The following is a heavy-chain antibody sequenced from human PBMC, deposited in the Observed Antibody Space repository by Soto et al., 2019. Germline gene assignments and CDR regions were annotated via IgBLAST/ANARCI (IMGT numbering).Heavy chain of an antibody. Sequence: SETLSLTCTVSGGSISSYYWSWIRQPPGKGLEWIGYIYYSGSTNYNPSLKSRVTISVDTSKNQFSLKLSSVTAADTAVYYCARYSSGWYSAGNWFDPWGQGTLVTVSS. J-gene: IGHJ5*02. CDR3: ARYSSGWYSAGNWFDP. V-gene: IGHV4-59*08. D-gene: IGHD6-19*01. CDR1: GGSISSYY. CDR2: IYYSGST.